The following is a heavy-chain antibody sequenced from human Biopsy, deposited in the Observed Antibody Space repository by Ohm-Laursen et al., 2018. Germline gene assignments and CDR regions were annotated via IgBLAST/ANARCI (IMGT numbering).Heavy chain of an antibody. CDR3: ARSGQWARYYFDY. J-gene: IGHJ4*01. Sequence: GTLSLTCTVSGGSISGYYWSWIRQPPGKGLEWIGEIDHRGYTDYNASLKGRVSISVDTSKNQLSLNLTSVTAADTAVFYCARSGQWARYYFDYWGHGTLVTVSP. D-gene: IGHD6-19*01. CDR2: IDHRGYT. CDR1: GGSISGYY. V-gene: IGHV4-34*01.